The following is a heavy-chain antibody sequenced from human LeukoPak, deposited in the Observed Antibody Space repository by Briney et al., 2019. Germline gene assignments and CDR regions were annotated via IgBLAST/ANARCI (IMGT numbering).Heavy chain of an antibody. CDR1: GFTFSSYS. V-gene: IGHV3-21*01. Sequence: GGSLRLSCAASGFTFSSYSMNWVRQAPGKGLEWVSSISSSSSYIYYADSVKGRFTISRDNDKNSLYLQMNSLRAEDTAVYYCARWAAVAGFHYYFDYWGQGTLVTVSS. J-gene: IGHJ4*02. D-gene: IGHD6-19*01. CDR2: ISSSSSYI. CDR3: ARWAAVAGFHYYFDY.